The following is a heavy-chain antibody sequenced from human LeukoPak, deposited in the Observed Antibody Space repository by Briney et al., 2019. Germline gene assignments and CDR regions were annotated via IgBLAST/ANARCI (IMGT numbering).Heavy chain of an antibody. CDR3: ARSVGAIRGPQSYFDY. D-gene: IGHD1-26*01. CDR1: GYTFTSYY. J-gene: IGHJ4*02. Sequence: ASVKVSRKASGYTFTSYYMHWVRQAPGQGLEWMGIINPSGGSTSYAQKFQGRVTMTRDTSTSTAYMELRSLRSDDTAVYYCARSVGAIRGPQSYFDYWGQGTLVTVSS. CDR2: INPSGGST. V-gene: IGHV1-46*01.